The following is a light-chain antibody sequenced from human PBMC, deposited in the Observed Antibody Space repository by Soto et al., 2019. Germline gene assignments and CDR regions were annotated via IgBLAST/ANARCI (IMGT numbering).Light chain of an antibody. Sequence: EIVLTQSPGTLSLSPGERATLSCRASQNINSRYSAWYQQRPGQPPSLLIFATSTRASGTPDRFSGSGSGRDFTPPISRLEPEDSAVYFCQQYDDSSRYIFGQGTSLDIK. V-gene: IGKV3-20*01. CDR3: QQYDDSSRYI. CDR2: ATS. J-gene: IGKJ2*01. CDR1: QNINSRY.